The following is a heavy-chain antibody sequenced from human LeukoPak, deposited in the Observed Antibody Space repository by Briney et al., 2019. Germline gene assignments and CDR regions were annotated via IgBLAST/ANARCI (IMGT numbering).Heavy chain of an antibody. V-gene: IGHV4-39*01. Sequence: LETLSLTCTVSGGSISNRSYYWGWIRQPPGKGLEWIGKISDSGNTYYSPSLRSRVTISIDTSKNQFSLKLSSVTATDTAVYYCARHYGPWGQGTRVTVSS. CDR2: ISDSGNT. D-gene: IGHD3-10*01. CDR1: GGSISNRSYY. J-gene: IGHJ5*02. CDR3: ARHYGP.